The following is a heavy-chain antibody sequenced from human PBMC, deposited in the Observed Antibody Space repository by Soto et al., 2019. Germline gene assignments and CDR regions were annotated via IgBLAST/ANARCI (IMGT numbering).Heavy chain of an antibody. Sequence: QVQLVESGGGVVQPGRSLRLSWAASGFTLSSYAMHWVRQARGKGLEWVAVISYDGSNKYYADSVKGRFTISRDNSKNTLYLQMHSLRAEDTAVYYCARGPDCLVVVTAITLGAFDFWGQGTMVTFSS. V-gene: IGHV3-30-3*01. CDR2: ISYDGSNK. CDR3: ARGPDCLVVVTAITLGAFDF. CDR1: GFTLSSYA. J-gene: IGHJ3*01. D-gene: IGHD2-21*02.